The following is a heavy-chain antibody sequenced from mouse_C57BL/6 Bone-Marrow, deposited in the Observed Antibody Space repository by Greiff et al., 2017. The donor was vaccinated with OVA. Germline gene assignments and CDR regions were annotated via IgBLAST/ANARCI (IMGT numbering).Heavy chain of an antibody. V-gene: IGHV1-74*01. J-gene: IGHJ2*01. CDR1: GYTFTSYW. D-gene: IGHD3-2*02. CDR2: IHPSDSDT. CDR3: ARQLRGVFDY. Sequence: QVQLQQPGAELVKPGASVKLSCKASGYTFTSYWMHWVKQRPGQGLEWIGRIHPSDSDTNYNQKFKGKATITADTSSNTAYLQLSSLTSEDTAIYYCARQLRGVFDYWGQGTTLTVSS.